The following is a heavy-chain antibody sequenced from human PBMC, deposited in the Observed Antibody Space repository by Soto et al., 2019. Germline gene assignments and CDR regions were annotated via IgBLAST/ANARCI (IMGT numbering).Heavy chain of an antibody. CDR1: GYTFTGYY. CDR3: ARIKDSSGWAIDY. D-gene: IGHD6-19*01. V-gene: IGHV1-2*04. J-gene: IGHJ4*02. CDR2: INPNSGGT. Sequence: ASVKVSCKASGYTFTGYYMHWVRQAPGQGLEWMGWINPNSGGTNYAQKFQGWVTMTRDTSISTAYMELSRLRSDDTAVYYCARIKDSSGWAIDYWGQGTLVTVSS.